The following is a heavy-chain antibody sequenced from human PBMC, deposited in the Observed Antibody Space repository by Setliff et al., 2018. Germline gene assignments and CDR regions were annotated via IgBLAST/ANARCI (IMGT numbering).Heavy chain of an antibody. CDR1: GYTLTELS. V-gene: IGHV1-24*01. J-gene: IGHJ1*01. D-gene: IGHD3-22*01. CDR3: ATYVGITYYYDSSGYPTHFQH. CDR2: FDPEDGET. Sequence: ASVKVSCRVSGYTLTELSMHWVRQAPGKGFEWMGGFDPEDGETIYAQKFQGRVTMTEDTSTDTAYMELSSLRSEDTAVYYCATYVGITYYYDSSGYPTHFQHWGQGTLVTVSS.